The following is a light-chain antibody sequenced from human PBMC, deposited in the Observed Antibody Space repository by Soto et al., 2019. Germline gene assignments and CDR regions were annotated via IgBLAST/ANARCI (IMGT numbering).Light chain of an antibody. CDR2: GTY. Sequence: EIVLTPSPGSLSLSLGERATLSCRASQSINSNYLAWYQQKPGQAPRLIVYGTYSRATGIPDRFSGSGSGTDFTLTISRLDPEDFAVYYCQQYGTSPAWTCGQGTKVDIK. CDR1: QSINSNY. V-gene: IGKV3-20*01. J-gene: IGKJ1*01. CDR3: QQYGTSPAWT.